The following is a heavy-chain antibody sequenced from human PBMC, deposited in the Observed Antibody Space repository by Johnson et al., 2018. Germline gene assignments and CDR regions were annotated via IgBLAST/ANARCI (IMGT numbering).Heavy chain of an antibody. CDR3: ASITIFGVAPRMDV. CDR1: GFTFSSYA. V-gene: IGHV3-30*14. CDR2: ISYDGSKK. J-gene: IGHJ6*03. D-gene: IGHD3-3*01. Sequence: QVQLVESGGGVVQPARSLRLSCAASGFTFSSYAMHWVRQAPGKGLEWVAVISYDGSKKYYADSVKGRFTISRDNSKNTLYLQMNSLRAEDTAVYYCASITIFGVAPRMDVWGKGTTVTVSS.